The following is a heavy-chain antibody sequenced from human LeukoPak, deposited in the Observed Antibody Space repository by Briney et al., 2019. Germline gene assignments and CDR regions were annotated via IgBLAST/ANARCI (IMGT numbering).Heavy chain of an antibody. CDR2: ISAYSGNT. CDR1: GYTFTSYG. J-gene: IGHJ4*02. V-gene: IGHV1-18*01. D-gene: IGHD3-16*02. Sequence: ASVKVSCKASGYTFTSYGISWVRQAPGQGLEWMGWISAYSGNTNSAQKLQGRVTMTTDTSTSTAYMELRSLRSDDTAVYYCARDRGDYVRGSYQATDYWGQGTLVTVSS. CDR3: ARDRGDYVRGSYQATDY.